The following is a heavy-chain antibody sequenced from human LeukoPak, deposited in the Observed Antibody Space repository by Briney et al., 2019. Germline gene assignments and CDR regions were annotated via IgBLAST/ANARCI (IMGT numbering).Heavy chain of an antibody. CDR1: GFTFSSYP. CDR2: ISGGGGST. CDR3: AARPLMPPRFDY. J-gene: IGHJ4*02. Sequence: PGGSLRLSCAASGFTFSSYPMSWVRQAPGMGLQWVSAISGGGGSTYYADSVKGRFTISRDNSKSTLYLQINSLRADDTAIYYCAARPLMPPRFDYWGQGILVTVSS. D-gene: IGHD2-2*01. V-gene: IGHV3-23*01.